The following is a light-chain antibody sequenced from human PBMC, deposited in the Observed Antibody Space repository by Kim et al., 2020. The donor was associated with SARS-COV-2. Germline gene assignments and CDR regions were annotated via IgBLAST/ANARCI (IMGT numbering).Light chain of an antibody. CDR1: KLGDKY. V-gene: IGLV3-1*01. Sequence: SYELTRPPSVSVFPGQTASITCSGDKLGDKYACWYQQKPGQSPVLVIYQDSKRPSGIPERFSGSNSGNTATLTISGTQAMDEADYYCQAWDSSTAVFGGGTQLTVL. CDR3: QAWDSSTAV. J-gene: IGLJ3*02. CDR2: QDS.